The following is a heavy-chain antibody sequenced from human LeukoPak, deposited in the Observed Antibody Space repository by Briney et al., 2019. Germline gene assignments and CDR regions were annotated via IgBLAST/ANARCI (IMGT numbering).Heavy chain of an antibody. Sequence: GGSLRLSCAASGFTFSSYSMNWVRQAPGKGLEWVSSISSSSSYIYYADSVKGRFTISRDNAKNSLYLQMNSLRAEDTAVYYCARAMTTVTLWYFDYWGQGTLVTVSS. V-gene: IGHV3-21*01. CDR1: GFTFSSYS. J-gene: IGHJ4*02. CDR3: ARAMTTVTLWYFDY. D-gene: IGHD4-17*01. CDR2: ISSSSSYI.